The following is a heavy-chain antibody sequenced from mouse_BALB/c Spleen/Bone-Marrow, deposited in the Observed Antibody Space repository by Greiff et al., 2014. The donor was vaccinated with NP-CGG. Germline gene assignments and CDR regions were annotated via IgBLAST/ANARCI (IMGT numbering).Heavy chain of an antibody. J-gene: IGHJ4*01. D-gene: IGHD1-1*01. V-gene: IGHV1-4*01. Sequence: VRLQQSGAELARPGASVKMSCQASGYTFTRYTMHWEKKRPGQGLEWIGYIIPNSGYSNYNQKFKDKATLTADKSSSTAYMQLSSLTSEDSAVYYCTIRYYAMDYWGQGTSVTVSS. CDR2: IIPNSGYS. CDR1: GYTFTRYT. CDR3: TIRYYAMDY.